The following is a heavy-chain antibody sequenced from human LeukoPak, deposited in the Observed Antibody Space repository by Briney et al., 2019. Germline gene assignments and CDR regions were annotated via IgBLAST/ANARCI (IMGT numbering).Heavy chain of an antibody. Sequence: GRSLRLSCAASGFTFDDYAMHWVRQAPGKGLEWVSAISWNSGSIGYADSVKGRFTISRDNGKNSLYLQMNSLRTEDTALYYCAKGHTYGLGESYLDFWGQGTLVSVSS. CDR2: ISWNSGSI. CDR3: AKGHTYGLGESYLDF. J-gene: IGHJ4*02. D-gene: IGHD5-18*01. CDR1: GFTFDDYA. V-gene: IGHV3-9*01.